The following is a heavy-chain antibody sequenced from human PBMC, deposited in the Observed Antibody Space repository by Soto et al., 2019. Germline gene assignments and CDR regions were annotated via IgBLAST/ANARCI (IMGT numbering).Heavy chain of an antibody. D-gene: IGHD3-22*01. CDR3: AKDRPYYYDSSGFI. CDR2: ISGSGGST. J-gene: IGHJ3*02. CDR1: GFTFSSYA. V-gene: IGHV3-23*01. Sequence: GGSLRLPCAASGFTFSSYAMSRVRQVPGKGLEWVSAISGSGGSTYYADSVKGRFTISRDNSKNTLYLQMNSLRAEDTAVYYCAKDRPYYYDSSGFIWGQGTMVTVSS.